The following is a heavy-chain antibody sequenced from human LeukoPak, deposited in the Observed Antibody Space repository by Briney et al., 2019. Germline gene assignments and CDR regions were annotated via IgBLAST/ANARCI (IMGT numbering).Heavy chain of an antibody. D-gene: IGHD3-22*01. Sequence: ASVKVSCKVSGYTLTELSMHWVRQAPGKGLEWMGGFDPEDGETIYAQKFQGRVTMTEDTSTDTAYMELSSLRSEDTAVYYCATLTGYYDSSGYYLEYWGQGTLVTVSS. CDR3: ATLTGYYDSSGYYLEY. CDR2: FDPEDGET. J-gene: IGHJ4*02. V-gene: IGHV1-24*01. CDR1: GYTLTELS.